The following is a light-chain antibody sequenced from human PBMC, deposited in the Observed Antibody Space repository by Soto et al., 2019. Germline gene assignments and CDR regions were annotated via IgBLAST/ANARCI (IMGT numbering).Light chain of an antibody. CDR3: QQYGSSGT. CDR1: QSVSNNY. CDR2: GAS. Sequence: EIVLTQSPGTVSLAPGERAALSFMASQSVSNNYLAWYQQKPGQAPRLLIYGASNRATGIPDRFSGSGSGTDFTLTISRLEPEDFAVYYCQQYGSSGTFGQGTKVDIK. J-gene: IGKJ1*01. V-gene: IGKV3-20*01.